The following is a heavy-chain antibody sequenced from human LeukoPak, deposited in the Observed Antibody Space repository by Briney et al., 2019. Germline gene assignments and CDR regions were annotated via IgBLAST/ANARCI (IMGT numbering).Heavy chain of an antibody. CDR1: GFTFSSYA. D-gene: IGHD3-22*01. J-gene: IGHJ3*02. V-gene: IGHV3-23*01. CDR3: AKGLDMIVVVVYAFDI. Sequence: PGGSLRLSCAASGFTFSSYAMSWVRQAPGKGLEWVSAISGSGGSTYSADSVKGRFTISRDNSKNTLYLQMNSLRAEDTAVYYCAKGLDMIVVVVYAFDIWGQGTMVTVSS. CDR2: ISGSGGST.